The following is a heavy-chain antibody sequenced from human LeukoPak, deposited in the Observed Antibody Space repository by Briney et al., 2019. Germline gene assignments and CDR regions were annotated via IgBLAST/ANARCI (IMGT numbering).Heavy chain of an antibody. V-gene: IGHV3-30*03. CDR3: ATASVPYPISY. Sequence: GTAVRLSRTASRFTFRNYRMHWVRQAPAKGREGVAVIYYYGNNKYYLDSLKRRFTISRHNCNDTLSLQLNTLIAEDTTVYYCATASVPYPISYWGQGTLVTVSS. CDR1: RFTFRNYR. D-gene: IGHD3-3*01. CDR2: IYYYGNNK. J-gene: IGHJ4*02.